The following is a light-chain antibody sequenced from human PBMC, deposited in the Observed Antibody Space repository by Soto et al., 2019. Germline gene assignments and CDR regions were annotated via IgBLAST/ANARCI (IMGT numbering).Light chain of an antibody. V-gene: IGLV9-49*01. J-gene: IGLJ2*01. Sequence: QLVLTQPPSASASLGASVTLTCTLSSGYSNYKVDWYQQRPGKGPRFVMRVGTGGVVVSKGDGIPDRFSVLGSGLNRYLTIKXXXXXXXSDYHCGADNGSGSSFVYVVFGGGTKLTVL. CDR1: SGYSNYK. CDR2: VGTGGVVV. CDR3: GADNGSGSSFVYVV.